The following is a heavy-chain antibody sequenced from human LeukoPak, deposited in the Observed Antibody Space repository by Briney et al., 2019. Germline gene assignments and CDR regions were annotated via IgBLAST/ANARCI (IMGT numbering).Heavy chain of an antibody. CDR1: GYTFTSYY. CDR3: ARSDPPLLWFGDSWFDP. CDR2: INPSGGST. V-gene: IGHV1-46*01. D-gene: IGHD3-10*01. Sequence: ASVKVSCKASGYTFTSYYMHWVRQAPGQGLEGMGIINPSGGSTSYAQKFQGRVTMTRDTSTSTVYMELSSLRSEDTAVYYCARSDPPLLWFGDSWFDPWGQGTLVTVSS. J-gene: IGHJ5*02.